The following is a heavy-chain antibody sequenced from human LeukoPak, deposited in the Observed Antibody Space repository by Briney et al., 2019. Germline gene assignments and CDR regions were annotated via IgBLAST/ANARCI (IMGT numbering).Heavy chain of an antibody. J-gene: IGHJ6*03. CDR3: AKGGNYQYVWGSYRSNYYYSYMDV. CDR1: GFTFRDYD. V-gene: IGHV3-23*01. CDR2: VSGSGGSA. D-gene: IGHD3-16*02. Sequence: GGSLRLSCAASGFTFRDYDMSWVRQAPGKGLEWVSSVSGSGGSAYYADSVRGRFTISRDHSTSTLYLQMNSLRAEDTAVYYCAKGGNYQYVWGSYRSNYYYSYMDVWGKGTTVTVSS.